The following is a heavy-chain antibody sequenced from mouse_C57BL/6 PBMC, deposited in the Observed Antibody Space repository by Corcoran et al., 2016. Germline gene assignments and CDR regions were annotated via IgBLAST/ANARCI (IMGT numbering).Heavy chain of an antibody. CDR1: GYTFTDYY. J-gene: IGHJ2*01. Sequence: EVQLQQSGPVLVKPGASVKMSCKASGYTFTDYYMNWVKQSHGKSLEWIGVINPYNGGTSYNQKFKGKATLTVDKSSSTAYMELNSLTSEDSAVYYCARGGGTAQAGEDYWGQGTTLTVSS. CDR3: ARGGGTAQAGEDY. V-gene: IGHV1-19*01. CDR2: INPYNGGT. D-gene: IGHD3-2*02.